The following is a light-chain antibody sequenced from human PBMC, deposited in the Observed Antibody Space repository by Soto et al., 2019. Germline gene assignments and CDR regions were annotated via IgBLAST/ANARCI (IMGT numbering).Light chain of an antibody. CDR2: GNS. V-gene: IGLV1-40*01. CDR3: QSYDSSLSVI. CDR1: SSNIGAGYD. Sequence: VLTQPPSVSGAPGQRVTISCTGSSSNIGAGYDVHWYQQLPGTAPKLLIYGNSNRPSGVPDRFSGSKSGTSASLAITGLQAEDEADYYCQSYDSSLSVIFGGGTKLTVL. J-gene: IGLJ2*01.